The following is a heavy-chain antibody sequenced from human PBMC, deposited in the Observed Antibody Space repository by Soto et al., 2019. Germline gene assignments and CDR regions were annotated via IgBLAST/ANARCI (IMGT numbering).Heavy chain of an antibody. CDR2: ISGGGGNS. J-gene: IGHJ4*02. CDR3: AKETFGVGWTLDF. D-gene: IGHD6-19*01. Sequence: GGSVRLSCAASGVNFGGYTMTWVRQAPGKGLVWISTISGGGGNSYYADVVKGRFTITRDNSKNTLYLQMNSLKGEDTALYYCAKETFGVGWTLDFWGQGTLVTVSS. CDR1: GVNFGGYT. V-gene: IGHV3-23*01.